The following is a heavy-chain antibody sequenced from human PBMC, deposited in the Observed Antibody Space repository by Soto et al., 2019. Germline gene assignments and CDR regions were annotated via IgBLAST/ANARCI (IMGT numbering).Heavy chain of an antibody. J-gene: IGHJ5*02. CDR2: IYYSGST. D-gene: IGHD6-13*01. V-gene: IGHV4-59*01. CDR3: ARSYSSSLNWFDP. CDR1: GGCISSYY. Sequence: SETLSLTCTVSGGCISSYYWSWIRQPPGKGLEWIGYIYYSGSTNYNPSLKSRVTISVDTSKNQFSLKLSSVTAADTAVYYCARSYSSSLNWFDPWGQGTLVT.